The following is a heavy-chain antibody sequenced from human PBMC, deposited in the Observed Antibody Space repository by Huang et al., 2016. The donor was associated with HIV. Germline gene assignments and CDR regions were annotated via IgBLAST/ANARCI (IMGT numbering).Heavy chain of an antibody. D-gene: IGHD3-9*01. CDR3: ARVRYFDWLSRVFDY. V-gene: IGHV4-59*11. CDR1: GGSISDHY. J-gene: IGHJ4*02. Sequence: QVRLQESGPGLVKPSETLSLTCIFSGGSISDHYWSWIRQPPGKGLEWIGYIYHRGSTNYNPSFKSRVTMSLDTSKNQFSLKLSSVTAADTAVYYCARVRYFDWLSRVFDYWGQGTLVTV. CDR2: IYHRGST.